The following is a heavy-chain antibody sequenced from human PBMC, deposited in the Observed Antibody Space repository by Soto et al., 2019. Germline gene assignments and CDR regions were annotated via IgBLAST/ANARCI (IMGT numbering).Heavy chain of an antibody. CDR1: GFTFDDYA. CDR3: AKAFRGLGGIFFGMDV. J-gene: IGHJ6*02. Sequence: GGSLRLSCAASGFTFDDYAMHWVRQAPGKGLEWVSGISWNSGSIGYADSAKGRFTISRDNAKNSLYLKMNSLRAEDPALYYCAKAFRGLGGIFFGMDVWGQGXTVTVYS. D-gene: IGHD3-16*01. V-gene: IGHV3-9*01. CDR2: ISWNSGSI.